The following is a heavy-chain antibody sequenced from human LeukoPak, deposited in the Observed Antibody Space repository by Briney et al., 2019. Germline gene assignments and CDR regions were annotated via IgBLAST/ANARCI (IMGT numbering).Heavy chain of an antibody. Sequence: SCKASGGNFSSYPISWVRQAPGKGLEWVAVISYDGSNKYYADSVKGRFTISRDNSKNTLYLQMNSLRAEDTAVYYCAKDYLGYCSGGSCSAPFDYWGQGTLVTVSS. CDR1: GGNFSSYP. CDR2: ISYDGSNK. V-gene: IGHV3-30*04. CDR3: AKDYLGYCSGGSCSAPFDY. J-gene: IGHJ4*02. D-gene: IGHD2-15*01.